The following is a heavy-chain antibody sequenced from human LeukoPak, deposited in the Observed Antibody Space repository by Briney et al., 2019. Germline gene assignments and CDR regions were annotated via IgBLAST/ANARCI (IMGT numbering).Heavy chain of an antibody. CDR1: GYTFTSYY. D-gene: IGHD5-12*01. Sequence: ASVKVSCKASGYTFTSYYMHWVRQAPGQGLEWMGIINPSGGSTSYAQKFQGRVTMTRDTSTSTVYMELSSLRSEDTAVYYCAKDPTKAVGFSHIDYWGPGTLVTVSS. V-gene: IGHV1-46*01. J-gene: IGHJ4*02. CDR2: INPSGGST. CDR3: AKDPTKAVGFSHIDY.